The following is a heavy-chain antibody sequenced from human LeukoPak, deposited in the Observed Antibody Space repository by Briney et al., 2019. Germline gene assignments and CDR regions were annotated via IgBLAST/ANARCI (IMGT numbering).Heavy chain of an antibody. CDR1: GFTFSTYW. CDR2: IKQDGSAK. V-gene: IGHV3-7*01. J-gene: IGHJ4*02. D-gene: IGHD3-16*01. Sequence: GGSLRLSCAASGFTFSTYWMNWVRRAPGKGLEWVANIKQDGSAKFYADSVKGRFTISRDNAKTSLYLQMNSLRAEDTAVYYCVRGWADTVMSRMDSWGQGTLVTVSS. CDR3: VRGWADTVMSRMDS.